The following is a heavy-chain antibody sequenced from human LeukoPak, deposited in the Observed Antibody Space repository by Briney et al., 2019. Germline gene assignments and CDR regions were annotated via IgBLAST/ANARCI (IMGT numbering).Heavy chain of an antibody. D-gene: IGHD2-2*01. J-gene: IGHJ3*02. CDR3: ARDCSSTSCEAFDI. V-gene: IGHV3-53*01. CDR1: GFTVSSNY. Sequence: GGSLRLSCAASGFTVSSNYMSWVRQAPGKGLEWVSVIYSGGSTYYADSVKGRFAISRDNAKNTLYLQMKNLRAEDTAVYYCARDCSSTSCEAFDIWGQGPMVTVSS. CDR2: IYSGGST.